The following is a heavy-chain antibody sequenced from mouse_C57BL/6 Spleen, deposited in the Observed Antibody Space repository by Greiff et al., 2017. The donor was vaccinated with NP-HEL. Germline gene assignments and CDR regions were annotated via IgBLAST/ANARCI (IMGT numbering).Heavy chain of an antibody. CDR3: ARNRDYGSSSYAMDY. CDR1: GFSLTSYG. Sequence: VKLMESGPGLVQPSQSLSITCTVSGFSLTSYGVHWVRQSPGKGLEWLGVIWSGGSTDYNAAFISRLSISKDNSKSQVFFKMNSLQADDTAIYYCARNRDYGSSSYAMDYWGQGTSVTVSS. D-gene: IGHD1-1*01. J-gene: IGHJ4*01. CDR2: IWSGGST. V-gene: IGHV2-2*01.